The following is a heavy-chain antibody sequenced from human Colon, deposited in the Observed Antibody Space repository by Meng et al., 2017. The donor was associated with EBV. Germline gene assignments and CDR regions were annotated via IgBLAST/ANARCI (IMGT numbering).Heavy chain of an antibody. CDR1: GYTFSTYT. D-gene: IGHD2/OR15-2a*01. CDR2: ISTNTGTP. J-gene: IGHJ5*02. CDR3: ARGGNFDP. Sequence: QLQLVQSGSELKKPGASVKVSCKASGYTFSTYTINWVRQAHGLGLDWMGWISTNTGTPTYTQGFTGRFVFSLDTSVSTAYLQISSLKAEDTAVYYCARGGNFDPWGQGTLVTASS. V-gene: IGHV7-4-1*02.